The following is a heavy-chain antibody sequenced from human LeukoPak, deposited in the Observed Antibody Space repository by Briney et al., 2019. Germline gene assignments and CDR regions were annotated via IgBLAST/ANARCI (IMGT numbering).Heavy chain of an antibody. Sequence: GASVKVSCKASGYTFTSYDINWVRQATGQGLEWMGWMNPNSGNTGYAQKFQGRVTITRNTSISTAYMELSSLRSEDTAVYYCARGYRWELLGYYYYYMDVWGKGTTVTVSS. CDR1: GYTFTSYD. D-gene: IGHD1-26*01. CDR2: MNPNSGNT. J-gene: IGHJ6*03. CDR3: ARGYRWELLGYYYYYMDV. V-gene: IGHV1-8*03.